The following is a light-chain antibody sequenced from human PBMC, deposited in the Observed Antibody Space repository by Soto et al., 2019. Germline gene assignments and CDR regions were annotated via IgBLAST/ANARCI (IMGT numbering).Light chain of an antibody. V-gene: IGLV1-44*01. J-gene: IGLJ3*02. CDR2: YNN. CDR1: SSNIGSNT. CDR3: AAWDDSLNGPV. Sequence: QSVLTQPPSASGTPGQRVTISCSGSSSNIGSNTVNWYQQLPGSAPKLLIYYNNQRPSGVPDRFSGSKSGTSASLAISGLQSEDEAAYYCAAWDDSLNGPVLGGGTKLTVL.